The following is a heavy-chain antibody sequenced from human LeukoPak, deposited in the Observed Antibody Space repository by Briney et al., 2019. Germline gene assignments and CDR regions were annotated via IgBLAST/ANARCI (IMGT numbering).Heavy chain of an antibody. V-gene: IGHV3-23*01. CDR3: TKRAEFGGFDP. CDR1: GFTFSTPA. D-gene: IGHD3-10*01. CDR2: ISTTVTNT. Sequence: GGSLRLSCAASGFTFSTPAMTWVRQAPGKGLEWVSSISTTVTNTYYADSVKGRFTISRDNSNNTVYLQMNSLTAEDTALYYCTKRAEFGGFDPWGQGTLVTVSS. J-gene: IGHJ5*02.